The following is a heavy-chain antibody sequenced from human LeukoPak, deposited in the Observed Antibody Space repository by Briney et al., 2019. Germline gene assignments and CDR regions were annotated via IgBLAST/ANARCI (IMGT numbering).Heavy chain of an antibody. CDR3: ARGIVVVPAAKVGHAFDI. D-gene: IGHD2-2*01. V-gene: IGHV4-30-2*01. CDR1: GGSISSGGYS. J-gene: IGHJ3*02. Sequence: SQTLSLTCAVSGGSISSGGYSWSWIRQPPGKGLEWIGYMYHSGSTYYNPSLKSRVTISVDRSKNQFSLKLSSVTAADTAVYYCARGIVVVPAAKVGHAFDIWGQGTMVTVSS. CDR2: MYHSGST.